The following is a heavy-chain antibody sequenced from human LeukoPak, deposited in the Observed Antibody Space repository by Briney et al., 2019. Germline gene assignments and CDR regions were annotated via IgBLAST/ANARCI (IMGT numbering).Heavy chain of an antibody. D-gene: IGHD3-10*01. Sequence: ASVKFSCKASGYTFTSYDINWVRQATGQGLEWMGWMNPNSGNTGYAQKFQGRVTMTRDTSTDTIYMELSSLRSEDTAVYYCARGGWYGKWGNNAMDVWGQGTKVTVSS. CDR3: ARGGWYGKWGNNAMDV. CDR1: GYTFTSYD. V-gene: IGHV1-8*01. J-gene: IGHJ6*02. CDR2: MNPNSGNT.